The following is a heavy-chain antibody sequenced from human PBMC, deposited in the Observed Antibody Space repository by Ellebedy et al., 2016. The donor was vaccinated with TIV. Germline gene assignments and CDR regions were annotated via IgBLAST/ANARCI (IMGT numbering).Heavy chain of an antibody. D-gene: IGHD2-15*01. CDR3: ARGPPMGHGGFDI. Sequence: PGGSLRLSCTASGFTFGSYGMHWVRQAPGKGLEWVAVIRYDGEKENYADSVKGRFTISRDNSKNTLYLQMNSLRAEDTAVYYCARGPPMGHGGFDIWGQGTMVTASS. J-gene: IGHJ3*02. CDR2: IRYDGEKE. V-gene: IGHV3-33*08. CDR1: GFTFGSYG.